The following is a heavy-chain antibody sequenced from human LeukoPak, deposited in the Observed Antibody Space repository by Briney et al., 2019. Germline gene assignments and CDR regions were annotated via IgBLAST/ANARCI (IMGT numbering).Heavy chain of an antibody. J-gene: IGHJ4*02. CDR2: IIPIFGTA. V-gene: IGHV1-69*01. CDR3: ASGYYDFWSGYYGGFDY. CDR1: GGTFSSYA. Sequence: SVKVSCKAPGGTFSSYAISWVRQAPGQGLEWMGGIIPIFGTANYAQKFQGRVTITADESTSTAYMELSSLRSEDTAVYYCASGYYDFWSGYYGGFDYWGQGTLVTVSS. D-gene: IGHD3-3*01.